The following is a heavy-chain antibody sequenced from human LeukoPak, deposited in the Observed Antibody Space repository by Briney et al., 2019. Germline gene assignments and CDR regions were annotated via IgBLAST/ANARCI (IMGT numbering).Heavy chain of an antibody. V-gene: IGHV3-48*01. J-gene: IGHJ4*02. CDR3: ARESTYYESSGQVPYDY. CDR2: ISGSRGII. Sequence: GGSLRLSCAASGFTFNTYTMNWVRQAPGKGLEWVSYISGSRGIIDYADSVRGRFTISRDNAKNSLYLQMNSLRAEDTAVYYCARESTYYESSGQVPYDYWGQGTLVTVSS. D-gene: IGHD3-22*01. CDR1: GFTFNTYT.